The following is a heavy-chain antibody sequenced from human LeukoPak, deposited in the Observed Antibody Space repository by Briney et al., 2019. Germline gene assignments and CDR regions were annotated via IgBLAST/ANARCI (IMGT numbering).Heavy chain of an antibody. D-gene: IGHD3-10*01. Sequence: GGSLRLSCAASGFTVSSNYMSWVRQAPGKGLEWLSVIYSGGSTYYADSVKGRFTISRDNSKNTLYLQMNSLRAEDTAVYYCARHNPSMVRGVMELDYWGQGTLVTVSS. CDR3: ARHNPSMVRGVMELDY. CDR1: GFTVSSNY. CDR2: IYSGGST. J-gene: IGHJ4*02. V-gene: IGHV3-53*01.